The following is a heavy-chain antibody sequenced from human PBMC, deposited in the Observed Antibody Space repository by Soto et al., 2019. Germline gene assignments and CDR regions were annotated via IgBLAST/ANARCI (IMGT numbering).Heavy chain of an antibody. Sequence: GGSLRLSCAASGFTFDDYTMHWVRQAPGKGLEWVSLISWDGGSTYYADSVKGRFTISRDNSKNSLYLQMNSLRTEDASLYYCANLEIFTGYSWGQGTLVTVSS. V-gene: IGHV3-43*01. D-gene: IGHD3-9*01. J-gene: IGHJ4*02. CDR1: GFTFDDYT. CDR3: ANLEIFTGYS. CDR2: ISWDGGST.